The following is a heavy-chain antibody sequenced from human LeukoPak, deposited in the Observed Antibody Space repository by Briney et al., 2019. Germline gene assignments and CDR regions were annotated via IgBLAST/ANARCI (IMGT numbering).Heavy chain of an antibody. CDR3: WGSSGYYVDAFDI. V-gene: IGHV3-48*03. CDR2: ISSSGSTI. J-gene: IGHJ3*02. Sequence: PAGSLTLSCTVSGFTFSSYELNWVRQAPGKGLEWISYISSSGSTIYYAASVKGRFTISRDNAKNSLYLQMNSLKAEDTAVYYCWGSSGYYVDAFDIWGQGTMVTVSS. D-gene: IGHD3-22*01. CDR1: GFTFSSYE.